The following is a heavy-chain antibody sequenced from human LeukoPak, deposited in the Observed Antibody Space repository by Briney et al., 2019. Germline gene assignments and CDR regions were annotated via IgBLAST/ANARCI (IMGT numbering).Heavy chain of an antibody. CDR3: ASGGGSPNC. CDR2: IKQDGSEK. CDR1: GFTFSSYW. Sequence: PGGSLRLSCAASGFTFSSYWMSGVRQAPGKGLEWVANIKQDGSEKYYVDSVKGRFTISRDNAKNSLYLQMNSLKAEDTAVYYCASGGGSPNCWGQGTLVTVSS. J-gene: IGHJ4*02. V-gene: IGHV3-7*03. D-gene: IGHD3-16*01.